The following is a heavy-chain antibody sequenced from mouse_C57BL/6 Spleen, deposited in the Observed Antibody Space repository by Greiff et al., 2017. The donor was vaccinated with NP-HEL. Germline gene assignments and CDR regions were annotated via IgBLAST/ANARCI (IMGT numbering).Heavy chain of an antibody. Sequence: VKLQESGAELVRPGASVTLSCKASGYTFTDYEMHWVKQTPVHGLEWIGAIDPETGGTAYNQKFKGKAILTADKSSSTAYMELRSLTSEDSAVYYCTRGPRFYGNYGDYWGQGTTLTVSS. CDR2: IDPETGGT. V-gene: IGHV1-15*01. CDR1: GYTFTDYE. CDR3: TRGPRFYGNYGDY. D-gene: IGHD2-1*01. J-gene: IGHJ2*01.